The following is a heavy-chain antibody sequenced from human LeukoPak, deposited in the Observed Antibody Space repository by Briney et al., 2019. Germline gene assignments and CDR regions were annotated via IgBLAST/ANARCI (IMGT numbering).Heavy chain of an antibody. CDR1: GYTFTSYG. V-gene: IGHV1-18*01. CDR3: ARDGFMVATFHYYGMDV. CDR2: ISAYNGNT. J-gene: IGHJ6*02. D-gene: IGHD5-12*01. Sequence: ASVKVSCKASGYTFTSYGISWVRQAPGQGLEWMGWISAYNGNTNYAQKLQGRVTMTTDISTSTAYMELRSLRSDDTAVYYCARDGFMVATFHYYGMDVWGQGTTVTVSS.